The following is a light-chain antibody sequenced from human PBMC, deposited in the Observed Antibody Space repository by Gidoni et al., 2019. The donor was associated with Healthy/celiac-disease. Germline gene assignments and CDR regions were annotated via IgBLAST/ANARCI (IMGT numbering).Light chain of an antibody. Sequence: DIQMTQSPSSVSASVGDRVTITCRASQSISSYLNWYQQKPGKAPKHLIYAASSLQSGVPSRFSGSGSGTDFTLTISSLQPEDFATYYCQQSYSTPRTFGQGTKVEIK. CDR3: QQSYSTPRT. CDR2: AAS. V-gene: IGKV1-39*01. J-gene: IGKJ1*01. CDR1: QSISSY.